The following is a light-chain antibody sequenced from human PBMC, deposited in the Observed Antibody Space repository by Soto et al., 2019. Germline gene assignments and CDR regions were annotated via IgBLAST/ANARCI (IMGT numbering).Light chain of an antibody. V-gene: IGKV3-15*01. CDR1: QSVSSN. Sequence: EIVMTQSPATLYVSPGERATLSCRASQSVSSNLAWYQQKPGQAPRRLIYGASNMATGITAKLSGSGSGTEFPITICSRQSEDVAVDYWQYYNNCPPRAFGQGTKVEIK. CDR3: QYYNNCPPRA. CDR2: GAS. J-gene: IGKJ1*01.